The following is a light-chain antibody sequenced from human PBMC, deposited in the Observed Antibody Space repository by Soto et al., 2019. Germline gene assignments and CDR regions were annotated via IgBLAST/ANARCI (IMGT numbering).Light chain of an antibody. J-gene: IGKJ5*01. Sequence: EIVLTQSPGTLSLSPGEGATLSCRASQSVSSSYLAWYQQSPGQAPRLLIYGASTRATDTPDRFSGSRSGTDFTLTVGRLEPEDFAVYYCQQDGSSPYTFGQGTRLEIK. CDR3: QQDGSSPYT. CDR2: GAS. CDR1: QSVSSSY. V-gene: IGKV3-20*01.